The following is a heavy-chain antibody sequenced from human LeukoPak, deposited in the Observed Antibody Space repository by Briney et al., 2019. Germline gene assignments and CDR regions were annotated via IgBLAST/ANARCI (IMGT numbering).Heavy chain of an antibody. CDR2: IYTSGST. J-gene: IGHJ4*02. CDR3: AHGSAAGDFDY. V-gene: IGHV4-61*02. CDR1: GGSISSGSYY. D-gene: IGHD6-13*01. Sequence: KPSETLSLTCTVSGGSISSGSYYWSWIRQPAGKGLEWIGRIYTSGSTNYNPSLKSRVTISVDTSKNQFSLKLSSVTAADTAVYYCAHGSAAGDFDYWGQGTLVTVSS.